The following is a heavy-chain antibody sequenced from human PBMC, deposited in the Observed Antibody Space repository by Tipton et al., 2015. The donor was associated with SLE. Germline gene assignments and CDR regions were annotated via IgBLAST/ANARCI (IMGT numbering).Heavy chain of an antibody. J-gene: IGHJ4*02. CDR3: LAAAGTGGYYFDY. CDR1: GFTFSSYG. D-gene: IGHD6-13*01. CDR2: IRYDGSNK. V-gene: IGHV3-30*02. Sequence: SLRLSCAASGFTFSSYGMHWVRQAPGKGLEWVAFIRYDGSNKYYADSVKGRFTISRDNSKNTLYLQMNSLRAEDTAVYYSLAAAGTGGYYFDYWGQGTLVTVSS.